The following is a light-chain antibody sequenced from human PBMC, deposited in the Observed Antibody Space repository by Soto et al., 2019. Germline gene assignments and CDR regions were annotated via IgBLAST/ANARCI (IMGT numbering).Light chain of an antibody. CDR1: QSVSSSY. J-gene: IGKJ2*01. CDR2: DAS. CDR3: QQRSKFPPT. V-gene: IGKV3D-20*02. Sequence: EIVLTQSPGTLSLSPGERATLSCRASQSVSSSYLAWYQQKPGQAPRLLIYDASNRATGIPARFGGSGSGTDFTLTTSSLEPEDFALYYCQQRSKFPPTFGQGTKVDIK.